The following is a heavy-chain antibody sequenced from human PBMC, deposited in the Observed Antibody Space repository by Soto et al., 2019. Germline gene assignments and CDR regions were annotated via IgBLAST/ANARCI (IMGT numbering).Heavy chain of an antibody. CDR2: LSSSGSDI. CDR3: AGNLDTAMVVGSYGMDV. D-gene: IGHD5-18*01. V-gene: IGHV3-48*03. J-gene: IGHJ6*02. Sequence: EVQLVESGGGLVQPGGSLRLSCAASGFPFRSFEMNWVRQAPGEGLEWVSYLSSSGSDIYYGDSVKGRFTMSRDNAKNSLYLQMNSLRVEDTAVYFCAGNLDTAMVVGSYGMDVWGQGTTVTVSS. CDR1: GFPFRSFE.